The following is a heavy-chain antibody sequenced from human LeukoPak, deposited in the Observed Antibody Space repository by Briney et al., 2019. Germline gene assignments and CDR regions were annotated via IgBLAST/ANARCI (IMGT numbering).Heavy chain of an antibody. D-gene: IGHD3-10*01. CDR3: ARDLLLWFGESYSRLHFDY. CDR1: GYTFTSYG. J-gene: IGHJ4*02. CDR2: ISAYNGNT. Sequence: RASVKVSCKASGYTFTSYGISWVRQAPGQGLEWMGWISAYNGNTNYAQKLQGRVTMTTDTSTSTAYMELRSLRSDDTAVYYCARDLLLWFGESYSRLHFDYWGQGTLVTVSS. V-gene: IGHV1-18*01.